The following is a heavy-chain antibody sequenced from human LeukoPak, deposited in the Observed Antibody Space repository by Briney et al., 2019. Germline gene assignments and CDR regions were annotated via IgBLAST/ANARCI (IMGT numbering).Heavy chain of an antibody. V-gene: IGHV3-33*01. CDR3: ARESRTSPATDY. Sequence: GGSLRLSCAASGVTFSSYGMHWVRQAPGKGLEGVAVIWYDGSNKYYADSVKGRFTISRDNFKNTLYLQMNSLRAEDTAVYYCARESRTSPATDYWGQGTLVTVSS. CDR2: IWYDGSNK. CDR1: GVTFSSYG. D-gene: IGHD5-12*01. J-gene: IGHJ4*02.